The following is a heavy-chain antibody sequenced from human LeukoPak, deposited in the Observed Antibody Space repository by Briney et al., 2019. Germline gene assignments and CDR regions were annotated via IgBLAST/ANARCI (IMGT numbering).Heavy chain of an antibody. D-gene: IGHD6-19*01. CDR1: GGSISSSNW. V-gene: IGHV4-4*02. Sequence: PSETLSLTCAVSGGSISSSNWWSWVRQPPGKGLEWIGEIYHSGSTNYNPSLKSRVTISVDKSKNQFSLKLSSVTAADTAVYYCARLKAVAFYYYMDVWGKGTTVTVSS. CDR3: ARLKAVAFYYYMDV. CDR2: IYHSGST. J-gene: IGHJ6*03.